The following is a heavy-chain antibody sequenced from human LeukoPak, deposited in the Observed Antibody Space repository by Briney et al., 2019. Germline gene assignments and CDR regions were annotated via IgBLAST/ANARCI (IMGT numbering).Heavy chain of an antibody. CDR3: AKGLSSGPGRFDY. D-gene: IGHD6-19*01. V-gene: IGHV3-23*01. CDR1: GFTFSNYA. CDR2: ISGSGGTT. J-gene: IGHJ4*02. Sequence: GGSLRLSCAASGFTFSNYAMKWVRQAPGKGLEWVSSISGSGGTTYYADSVKGRFTISRDNSKNTLSLQMNSLRAEDTAVYYCAKGLSSGPGRFDYWGQGTLVTVSS.